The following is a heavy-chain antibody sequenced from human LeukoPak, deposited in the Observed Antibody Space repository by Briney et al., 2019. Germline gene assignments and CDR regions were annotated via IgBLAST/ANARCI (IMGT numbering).Heavy chain of an antibody. CDR2: ISYDGSNK. D-gene: IGHD3-22*01. CDR1: GFTFSSYW. V-gene: IGHV3-30*03. J-gene: IGHJ4*02. CDR3: ARDSIFGYYYDSSGYYYLDY. Sequence: PGGSLRLSCAASGFTFSSYWMTWVRQAPGKGLEWVAVISYDGSNKYYADSVKGRFTISRDNSKNTLYLQMNSLRAEDTVVYYCARDSIFGYYYDSSGYYYLDYWGQGTLVTVSS.